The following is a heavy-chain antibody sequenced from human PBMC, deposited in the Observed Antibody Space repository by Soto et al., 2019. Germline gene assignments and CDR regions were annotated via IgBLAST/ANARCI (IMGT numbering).Heavy chain of an antibody. Sequence: ASVKVSCKASGYTFTSYDMRWVRQAPGQGLEWMGIINPSGGSTNYAQKFQERVTITRDMSTSTAYMELSSLRSEDTAVYYCAADRGAAAGYYYYYMDVWGKGTTVTVSS. CDR1: GYTFTSYD. CDR2: INPSGGST. D-gene: IGHD6-13*01. J-gene: IGHJ6*03. CDR3: AADRGAAAGYYYYYMDV. V-gene: IGHV1-46*01.